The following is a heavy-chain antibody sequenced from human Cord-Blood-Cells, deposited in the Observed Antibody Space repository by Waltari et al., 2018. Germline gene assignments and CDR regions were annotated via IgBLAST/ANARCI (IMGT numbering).Heavy chain of an antibody. Sequence: QLQLQESGPGLVKPSKTLSPTCTFSGGSMSNSGYYLGWVRQPPGQGLEWIGSIYYSGSTYYNPSLKSRVTISVDTSKNQFSLKLSSVTAADTAVYYCARQWTDIVVVPAANWFDPWGQGTLVTVSS. D-gene: IGHD2-2*01. J-gene: IGHJ5*02. CDR3: ARQWTDIVVVPAANWFDP. CDR2: IYYSGST. CDR1: GGSMSNSGYY. V-gene: IGHV4-39*01.